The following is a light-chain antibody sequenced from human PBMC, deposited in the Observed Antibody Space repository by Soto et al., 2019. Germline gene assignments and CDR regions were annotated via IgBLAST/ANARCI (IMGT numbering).Light chain of an antibody. J-gene: IGKJ1*01. CDR1: QSVSSSY. Sequence: ELVLTQSPGTLSLSPGERATLSCRASQSVSSSYLAWYQQKPGQAPRLLIYDASSRATGISDRFSGSESGTEFTLTISSLQPEDFATYFCQQSYTTPWTFGQGTKVDIK. CDR2: DAS. CDR3: QQSYTTPWT. V-gene: IGKV3D-20*02.